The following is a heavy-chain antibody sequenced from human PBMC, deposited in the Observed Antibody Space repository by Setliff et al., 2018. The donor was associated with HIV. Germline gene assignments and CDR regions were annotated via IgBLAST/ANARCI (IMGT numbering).Heavy chain of an antibody. CDR3: ARGRLLWSGSYYYYYMDV. J-gene: IGHJ6*03. CDR1: GFTFSDHY. Sequence: PGGSLRLSCAASGFTFSDHYMDWVRQAPGKGLEWVGFIRSKAYGGTSEYAASVKGRFTISRDDSKNSLYLQMNSLKTEDTAVYYCARGRLLWSGSYYYYYMDVWGKGTTVTVSS. CDR2: IRSKAYGGTS. D-gene: IGHD3-10*01. V-gene: IGHV3-72*01.